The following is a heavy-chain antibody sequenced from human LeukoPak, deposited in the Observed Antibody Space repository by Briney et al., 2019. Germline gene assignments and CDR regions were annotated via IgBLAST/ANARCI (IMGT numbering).Heavy chain of an antibody. Sequence: SETLSLTCAVSGGSISSQNWWSWVRPPPGKGLEWIGEIFHSGSTHYNPSLKRRVPLSVYKSKNQFSLNLSSVTAAYTAVYYCAKGDIPNWFDPWGQGTLVTVSS. CDR2: IFHSGST. CDR1: GGSISSQNW. D-gene: IGHD2-2*02. V-gene: IGHV4-4*02. J-gene: IGHJ5*02. CDR3: AKGDIPNWFDP.